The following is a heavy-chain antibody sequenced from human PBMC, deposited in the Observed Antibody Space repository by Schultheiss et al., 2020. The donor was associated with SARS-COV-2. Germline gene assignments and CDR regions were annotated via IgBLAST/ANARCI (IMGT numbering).Heavy chain of an antibody. CDR2: ISYDGSNK. CDR1: GFTFSSYA. V-gene: IGHV3-30-3*01. Sequence: GGSLRLSCAASGFTFSSYAMHWVRQAPGKGLEWVAVISYDGSNKYYADSVKGRFTISRDNSKNTLYLQMNSLRAEDTAVYYCVREGLVQVQYFNLWGQGTLVTVSS. J-gene: IGHJ1*01. D-gene: IGHD6-19*01. CDR3: VREGLVQVQYFNL.